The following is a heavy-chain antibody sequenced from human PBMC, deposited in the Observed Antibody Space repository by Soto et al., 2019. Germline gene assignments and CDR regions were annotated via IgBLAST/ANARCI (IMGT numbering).Heavy chain of an antibody. V-gene: IGHV1-69*13. J-gene: IGHJ6*01. Sequence: SVKVSCKASGGTFSSYAISWVRQAPGQGLEWMGGIIPIFGTANYAQNFQGRVTITADESTSTAYMGLSSLRSEDTAVYCCARPFIVGATTELYYGMDVWGPGTTVNVSS. D-gene: IGHD1-26*01. CDR1: GGTFSSYA. CDR3: ARPFIVGATTELYYGMDV. CDR2: IIPIFGTA.